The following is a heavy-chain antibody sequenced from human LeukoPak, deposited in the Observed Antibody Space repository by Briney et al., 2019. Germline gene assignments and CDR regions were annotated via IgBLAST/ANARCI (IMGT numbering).Heavy chain of an antibody. CDR1: GYSISSGYY. V-gene: IGHV4-38-2*02. CDR2: INHSGST. Sequence: ETLSLTCTVSGYSISSGYYWGWIRQPPGKGLEWIGEINHSGSTNYNPSLKSRVTISVDTSKNQFSLKLSSVTAADTAVYYCARRDIVVVPAANWFDPWGQGTLVTVSS. D-gene: IGHD2-2*01. J-gene: IGHJ5*02. CDR3: ARRDIVVVPAANWFDP.